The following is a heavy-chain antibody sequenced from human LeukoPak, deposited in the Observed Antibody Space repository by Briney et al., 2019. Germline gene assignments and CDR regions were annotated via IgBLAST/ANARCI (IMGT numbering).Heavy chain of an antibody. D-gene: IGHD3-16*01. V-gene: IGHV3-66*01. CDR1: GFTVSGNY. Sequence: PGGSLRLSCTASGFTVSGNYMTWVRQAPGKGLEWVSVIYSGGSTYYADSVKGRFTISRDNSKNTLYLQMNSLRAEDTAVYYCASWVSARRVDIWGQGTTVTVSS. J-gene: IGHJ6*02. CDR3: ASWVSARRVDI. CDR2: IYSGGST.